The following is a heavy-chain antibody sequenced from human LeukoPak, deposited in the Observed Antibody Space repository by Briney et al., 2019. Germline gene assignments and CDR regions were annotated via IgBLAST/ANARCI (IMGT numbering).Heavy chain of an antibody. CDR2: INPNGGGT. Sequence: ASVKVSCKASGYTFTSYAISWVRQAPGQGLEWMGWINPNGGGTKYVQKFQGRVTMTRDTSISTAYMELSRLRSDDTAVYYCARGEYSYGYDYWGQGTPVTVS. J-gene: IGHJ4*02. V-gene: IGHV1-2*02. CDR1: GYTFTSYA. D-gene: IGHD5-18*01. CDR3: ARGEYSYGYDY.